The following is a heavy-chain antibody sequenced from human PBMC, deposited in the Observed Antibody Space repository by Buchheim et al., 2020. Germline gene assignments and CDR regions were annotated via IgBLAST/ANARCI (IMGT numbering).Heavy chain of an antibody. CDR1: GFTFSSYW. Sequence: EVQLVESGGGLVQPGGSLRLSCAASGFTFSSYWMTWVRQAPGKGLEWVANIKEDGSEGYYVDSVTGRFTISRDNAMNSLFLQMSSLRAEDTAVYYCARGTRDYYGMDVWGQGTT. CDR3: ARGTRDYYGMDV. V-gene: IGHV3-7*01. CDR2: IKEDGSEG. J-gene: IGHJ6*02.